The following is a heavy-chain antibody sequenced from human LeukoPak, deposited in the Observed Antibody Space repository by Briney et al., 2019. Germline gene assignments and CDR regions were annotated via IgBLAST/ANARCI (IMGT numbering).Heavy chain of an antibody. Sequence: GGSLRLSCVASGFTFSSYGMHWVRQAPGKGPEWVAVIWNGGSNKYYADSVRGRFTISRDNSKNTLYLQMNSLRDEDTAVYYCAKEGTSYCTNGVCHVDYWGQGTLVTVSS. CDR1: GFTFSSYG. J-gene: IGHJ4*02. V-gene: IGHV3-30*02. CDR2: IWNGGSNK. D-gene: IGHD2-8*01. CDR3: AKEGTSYCTNGVCHVDY.